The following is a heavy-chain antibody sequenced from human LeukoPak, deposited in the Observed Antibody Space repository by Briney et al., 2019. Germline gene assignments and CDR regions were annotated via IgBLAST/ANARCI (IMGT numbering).Heavy chain of an antibody. CDR2: IWSDGSKG. CDR3: AKGWSGPLSY. J-gene: IGHJ4*02. D-gene: IGHD3/OR15-3a*01. V-gene: IGHV3-30*02. CDR1: GLTFSRLG. Sequence: PGGSLTLSCAPSGLTFSRLGMHCLPQAPGKGLEWVTSIWSDGSKGKYPDSVKGRFTISRDNSKNTLYLQMNSLRADHTALHHVAKGWSGPLSYWGEGSRVSVSS.